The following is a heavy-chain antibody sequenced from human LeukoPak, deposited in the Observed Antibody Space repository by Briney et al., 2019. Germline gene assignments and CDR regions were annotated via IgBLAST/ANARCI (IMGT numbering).Heavy chain of an antibody. V-gene: IGHV4-34*01. Sequence: SEPLRLPCAVFGGSFSGNYRSWIRQPPGKGLEWIGEINHGGSTDYKASLKSRITISIDTSKNQFSLKLSSVTAADTAVYYCARDRSGWYKNWFDPWGQGTLVTVSS. J-gene: IGHJ5*02. CDR2: INHGGST. CDR1: GGSFSGNY. CDR3: ARDRSGWYKNWFDP. D-gene: IGHD6-19*01.